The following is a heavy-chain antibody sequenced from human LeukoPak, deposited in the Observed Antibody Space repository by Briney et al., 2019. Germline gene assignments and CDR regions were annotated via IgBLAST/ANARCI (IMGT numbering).Heavy chain of an antibody. V-gene: IGHV5-51*03. D-gene: IGHD6-13*01. CDR3: ATTRSSRWYDAFGI. Sequence: PGESVKISCKASAYSFTDYWIAWVRQMPGQGLEWMGIIYPADSHDSDTRYSPSFQGQVTISADKSISTAYLQWSSLKASDTAMYYCATTRSSRWYDAFGIWGQGTMVTVSS. J-gene: IGHJ3*02. CDR1: AYSFTDYW. CDR2: IYPADSHDSDT.